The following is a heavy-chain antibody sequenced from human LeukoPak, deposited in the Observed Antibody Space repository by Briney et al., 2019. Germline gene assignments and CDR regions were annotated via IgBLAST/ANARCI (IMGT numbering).Heavy chain of an antibody. D-gene: IGHD3-3*01. CDR3: AREWLSPYYFDY. Sequence: GGSLRRSCAGSGCAVSSNYMSWVRQAPGKGLEWVSVIYSSGRTYYADSVKGRFTISRVNSKNTLYLQMNSLRAEDTAVYYCAREWLSPYYFDYWGQGTLVKVSS. J-gene: IGHJ4*02. V-gene: IGHV3-66*02. CDR2: IYSSGRT. CDR1: GCAVSSNY.